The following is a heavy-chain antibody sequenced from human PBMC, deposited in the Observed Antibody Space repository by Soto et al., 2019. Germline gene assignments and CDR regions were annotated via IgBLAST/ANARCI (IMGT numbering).Heavy chain of an antibody. V-gene: IGHV1-46*01. CDR2: IDPKNGGT. CDR1: GYTFTAFW. Sequence: QVQLVQSGAEVKEPGASVKVSCKASGYTFTAFWIHWVRQAPGQGPEWVARIDPKNGGTKYARVLEGRITVTSQASTSTVYMEISSLRSDDTAFYFCVRDRPHAWFDPWGQGTLVTVSS. CDR3: VRDRPHAWFDP. J-gene: IGHJ5*02.